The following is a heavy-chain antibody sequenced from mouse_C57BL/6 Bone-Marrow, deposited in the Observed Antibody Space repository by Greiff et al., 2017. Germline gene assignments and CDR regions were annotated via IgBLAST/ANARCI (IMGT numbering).Heavy chain of an antibody. J-gene: IGHJ2*01. V-gene: IGHV3-6*01. CDR3: ARRGDYDYFDY. D-gene: IGHD2-4*01. CDR2: ISYDGSN. Sequence: EVQLVESGPGLVKPSQSLSLTCSVTGYSITSGYYWNWIRQFPGNKLEWMGYISYDGSNNYNPSLKNRISITRDTSKNQFFLKLNSVTTEDTATYYCARRGDYDYFDYWGQGTTLTVSS. CDR1: GYSITSGYY.